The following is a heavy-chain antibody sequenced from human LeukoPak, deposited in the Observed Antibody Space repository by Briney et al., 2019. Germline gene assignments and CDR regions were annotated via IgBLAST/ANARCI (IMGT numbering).Heavy chain of an antibody. D-gene: IGHD2-8*01. J-gene: IGHJ4*02. Sequence: GGSPRLSCAASGVSVRGNYMSWVRQAPGKGLEWVSVLYRDGSAFYADSVKGRFSISRDNSKNTVYLQMNSLRAEDTAVYYCARLGGHRDCTNGVCYFCDNWGQGIPVTVSS. CDR1: GVSVRGNY. CDR2: LYRDGSA. CDR3: ARLGGHRDCTNGVCYFCDN. V-gene: IGHV3-66*01.